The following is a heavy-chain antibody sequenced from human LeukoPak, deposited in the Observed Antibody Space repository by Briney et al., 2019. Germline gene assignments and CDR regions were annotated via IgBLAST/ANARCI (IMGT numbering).Heavy chain of an antibody. J-gene: IGHJ4*02. CDR1: GGSISSSSYY. CDR2: IYYSGGT. V-gene: IGHV4-39*01. CDR3: ARVGNYYDSSGTAV. Sequence: SETLSLTCTVSGGSISSSSYYWGWIRQPPGKGLEWIGSIYYSGGTYYNPSLKSRVTISVDTSKNQFSLKLSSVTAADTAVYYCARVGNYYDSSGTAVWGQGTLVTVSS. D-gene: IGHD3-22*01.